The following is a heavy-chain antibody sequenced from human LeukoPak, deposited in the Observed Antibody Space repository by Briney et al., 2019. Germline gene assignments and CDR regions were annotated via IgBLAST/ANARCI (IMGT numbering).Heavy chain of an antibody. V-gene: IGHV1-18*01. Sequence: ASVKVSCKASGYTSRNFGISWVRQAPGQGLQWMGWISGNNDNRKIAQHFQGRVTMTTDTSTSTAYMELSGLTSDDTAVYYCARDRLPSSFDYWGQGTLVTVSS. CDR1: GYTSRNFG. CDR2: ISGNNDNR. J-gene: IGHJ4*02. CDR3: ARDRLPSSFDY.